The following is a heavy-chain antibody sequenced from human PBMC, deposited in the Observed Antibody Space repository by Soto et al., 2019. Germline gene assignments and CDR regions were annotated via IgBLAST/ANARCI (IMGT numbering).Heavy chain of an antibody. Sequence: QLQLQESGPGLVKPSETLSLTCTVSGGSISSSSYYWGWIRQPPGKGLEWIGSIFYSGSTYYNPSPNSRVTISVDTSKNQFSLKLSSVTAADTAVYYCARHLTYCSAGSCYSDFPYYGMDVWGQGTTVTVSS. CDR2: IFYSGST. D-gene: IGHD2-15*01. V-gene: IGHV4-39*01. J-gene: IGHJ6*02. CDR1: GGSISSSSYY. CDR3: ARHLTYCSAGSCYSDFPYYGMDV.